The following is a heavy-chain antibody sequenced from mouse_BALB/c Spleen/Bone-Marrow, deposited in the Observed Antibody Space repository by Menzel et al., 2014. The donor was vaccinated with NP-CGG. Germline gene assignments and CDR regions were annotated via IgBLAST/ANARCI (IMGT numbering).Heavy chain of an antibody. J-gene: IGHJ4*01. Sequence: QVQLQQSEAELLKTGPSMQISSKATGYTYSSYWIERVKQRPGHGLEWIGEILPGSGRTTYNERFKGKATLTADTSSNASCMQLSSRISEDSSVYNCARSDYFNCEAIDYWGLGTSVTGSS. V-gene: IGHV1-9*01. CDR3: ARSDYFNCEAIDY. CDR1: GYTYSSYW. CDR2: ILPGSGRT. D-gene: IGHD2-1*01.